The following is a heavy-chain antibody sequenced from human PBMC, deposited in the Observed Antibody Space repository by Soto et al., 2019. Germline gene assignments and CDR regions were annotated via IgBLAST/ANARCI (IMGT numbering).Heavy chain of an antibody. CDR1: GYTFTIYG. V-gene: IGHV1-18*01. J-gene: IGHJ5*02. Sequence: ASVKVSCKASGYTFTIYGISWVRQATGQGLEWMGWISAYNGNTNYAQKLQGRVTMTTDTSTSTAYMELRSLRSDDTAVYYCARGSPQVTMVRGVIYWFDPWGQGTLVTVS. CDR3: ARGSPQVTMVRGVIYWFDP. D-gene: IGHD3-10*01. CDR2: ISAYNGNT.